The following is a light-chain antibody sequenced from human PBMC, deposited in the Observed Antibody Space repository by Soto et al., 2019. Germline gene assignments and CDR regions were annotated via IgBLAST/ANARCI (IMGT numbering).Light chain of an antibody. Sequence: DVLMTQSPSSLSASVGDRVTITCQASHDIGTYLNWYQHKPGKAPKLLIFDTSHLAPGVPARFSGGGSDTYFTFTITNLQPEDCAVYYCQQFDIVPITFGGGTHVEI. CDR2: DTS. CDR3: QQFDIVPIT. V-gene: IGKV1-33*01. CDR1: HDIGTY. J-gene: IGKJ4*01.